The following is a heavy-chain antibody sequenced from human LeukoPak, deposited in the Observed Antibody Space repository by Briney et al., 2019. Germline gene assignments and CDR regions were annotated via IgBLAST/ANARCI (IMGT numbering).Heavy chain of an antibody. CDR3: ARQEYRPNWFDP. CDR1: GGPISSSSYY. V-gene: IGHV4-39*01. CDR2: IYYSGST. Sequence: PSETLSLTCTVSGGPISSSSYYWGWIRRPPGKGLEWIGCIYYSGSTYYNPSLKSRVTMSVDTSKSHFSLRLNSVTAADTAVYYCARQEYRPNWFDPWGQGTLVTVSS. D-gene: IGHD6-6*01. J-gene: IGHJ5*02.